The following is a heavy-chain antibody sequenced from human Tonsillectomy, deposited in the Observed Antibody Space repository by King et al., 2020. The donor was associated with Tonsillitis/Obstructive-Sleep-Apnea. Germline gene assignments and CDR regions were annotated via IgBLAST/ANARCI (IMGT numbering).Heavy chain of an antibody. CDR2: IYYSGST. V-gene: IGHV4-59*08. Sequence: VQLQESGPGLVKPSETLSLTCTVSGGSISSYYWSWIRQPPGKGLEWIGYIYYSGSTNYNPSLKSRVTISVDTSKNQFSLKLSSVTAADTAVYYCASWGAAGRMGGFDYWGQGTLVTVSS. CDR3: ASWGAAGRMGGFDY. J-gene: IGHJ4*02. CDR1: GGSISSYY. D-gene: IGHD6-13*01.